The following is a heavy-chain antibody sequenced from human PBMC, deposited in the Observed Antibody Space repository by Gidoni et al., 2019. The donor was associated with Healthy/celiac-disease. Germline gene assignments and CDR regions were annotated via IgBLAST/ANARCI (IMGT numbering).Heavy chain of an antibody. V-gene: IGHV1-46*03. D-gene: IGHD3-10*01. CDR3: ARDPPYGSGSYYTGPDYYGMDV. Sequence: QVQLVQSGAEVKKPGASVKVSCKASGYTFTRYYMHWVQQAPGQGLEWMGIINPSGGSTSYAQKFQGRVTMTRDTSTSTVYMELSSLRSEDTAVYYCARDPPYGSGSYYTGPDYYGMDVWGQGTTVTVSS. J-gene: IGHJ6*02. CDR1: GYTFTRYY. CDR2: INPSGGST.